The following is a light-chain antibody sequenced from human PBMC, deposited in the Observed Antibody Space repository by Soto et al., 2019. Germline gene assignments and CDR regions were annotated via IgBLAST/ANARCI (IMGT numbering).Light chain of an antibody. CDR3: SSFASTHTAV. CDR2: EVN. J-gene: IGLJ1*01. Sequence: QSVLTQPASVSGSPGQSITISCTGTSSDVAFYNHVSWYQQHPGKAPKLLIYEVNNRPSGVSHRFSGSKSGNTASLTISGLQAEDEADYYCSSFASTHTAVFGTGTKGTAL. CDR1: SSDVAFYNH. V-gene: IGLV2-14*01.